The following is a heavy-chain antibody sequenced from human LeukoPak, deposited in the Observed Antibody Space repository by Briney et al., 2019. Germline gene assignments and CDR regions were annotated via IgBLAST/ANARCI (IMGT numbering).Heavy chain of an antibody. CDR3: VRAYHPGGWFDP. J-gene: IGHJ5*02. D-gene: IGHD2-21*01. Sequence: GGPLRLSCAASGFTFSSYGMHWVRQAPGKGQEWVSFIRYDGSNEYYADSVRGRFTISRDNSKNTLYLQMNSLRAEDTAVHYCVRAYHPGGWFDPWGQGTLVTVSS. CDR1: GFTFSSYG. V-gene: IGHV3-30*02. CDR2: IRYDGSNE.